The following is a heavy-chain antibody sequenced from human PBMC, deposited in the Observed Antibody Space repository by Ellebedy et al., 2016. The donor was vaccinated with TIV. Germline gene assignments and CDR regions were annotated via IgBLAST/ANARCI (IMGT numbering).Heavy chain of an antibody. V-gene: IGHV3-64D*06. J-gene: IGHJ4*02. CDR1: GFSFGSYA. Sequence: GESLKISCSASGFSFGSYALHWVRQAPGKGLEYVSAISSHWITTYYADSVKGRFTISRDNSNNTLYLQMSSLRPEDTAVYFCLKINYWGQGTLVTVSS. CDR2: ISSHWITT. CDR3: LKINY.